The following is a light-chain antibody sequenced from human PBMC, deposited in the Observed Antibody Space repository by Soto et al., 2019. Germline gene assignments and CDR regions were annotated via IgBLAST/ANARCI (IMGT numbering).Light chain of an antibody. Sequence: EIVLTQSPATLSLSPGERATLSCRASQSVTTYLAWYQQKPGQAPRLLIYDASNRATGIPARFSGSGSGTNFTHTISSLEPEDFAVYYCQQRSNWPPAITFGQGTRLEI. CDR2: DAS. J-gene: IGKJ5*01. CDR1: QSVTTY. V-gene: IGKV3-11*01. CDR3: QQRSNWPPAIT.